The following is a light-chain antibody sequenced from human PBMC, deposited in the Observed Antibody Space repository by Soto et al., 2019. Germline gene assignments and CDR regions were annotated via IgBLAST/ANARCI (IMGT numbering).Light chain of an antibody. V-gene: IGLV2-14*01. CDR3: SSSTSSSTPVV. CDR2: DVS. J-gene: IGLJ2*01. Sequence: QSALTQPASVSGSPGQSITISCTGTSSDVGGYNYVSWYQQHPGKAPKLMIYDVSNRPSGVSNRFSGSTSGNTASLTISGLQAEDEADYYCSSSTSSSTPVVFGGGTKLTVL. CDR1: SSDVGGYNY.